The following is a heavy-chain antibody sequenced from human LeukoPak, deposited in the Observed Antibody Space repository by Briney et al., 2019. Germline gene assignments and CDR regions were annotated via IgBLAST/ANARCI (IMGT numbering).Heavy chain of an antibody. CDR2: ISGSGGST. CDR1: GFTFSSYA. CDR3: AKVGSGWYGRDYYYYMDV. D-gene: IGHD6-19*01. Sequence: GGSLRLSCAASGFTFSSYAMSWVRQAPGKGLEWVSAISGSGGSTYYADSVKGRFTISRDNSKNTLYLQMNSLRAEDTAVYYCAKVGSGWYGRDYYYYMDVWGKGTTVTISS. J-gene: IGHJ6*03. V-gene: IGHV3-23*01.